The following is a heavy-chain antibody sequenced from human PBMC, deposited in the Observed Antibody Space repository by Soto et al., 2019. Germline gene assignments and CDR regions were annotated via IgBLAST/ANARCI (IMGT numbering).Heavy chain of an antibody. CDR3: ARALSVTVTTAGYYYYGMDV. D-gene: IGHD4-4*01. CDR2: IIPIFGTA. V-gene: IGHV1-69*13. CDR1: GGTFSSYA. J-gene: IGHJ6*02. Sequence: SVKVSCKASGGTFSSYAISWVRQAPGQGLEWMGGIIPIFGTANYAQKFPGRVTITADESTGTAYMELSSLRSEDTAVYYCARALSVTVTTAGYYYYGMDVWGQGTTVTVSS.